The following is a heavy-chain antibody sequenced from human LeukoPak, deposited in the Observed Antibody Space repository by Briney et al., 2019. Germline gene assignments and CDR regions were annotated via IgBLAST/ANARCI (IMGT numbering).Heavy chain of an antibody. Sequence: GASVKVSCKASGYTLTSYDINWVRQATGQGLEWMGWMNPNSGNTGYAQKFQGRVTMTRNTSISTAYMELSSLRSEDTAVYYCAREVLGVRGVIYYWGQGTLVTVSS. CDR1: GYTLTSYD. CDR3: AREVLGVRGVIYY. CDR2: MNPNSGNT. J-gene: IGHJ4*02. D-gene: IGHD3-10*01. V-gene: IGHV1-8*01.